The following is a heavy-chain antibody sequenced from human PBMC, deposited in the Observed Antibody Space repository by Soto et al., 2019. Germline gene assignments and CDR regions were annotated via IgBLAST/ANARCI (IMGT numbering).Heavy chain of an antibody. J-gene: IGHJ4*02. V-gene: IGHV4-34*01. Sequence: QVQLQQWGAGLLKPSETLSLTCAVYGGSFSGYYWSWIRQPPGKGLEWIGEINHSGSTNYNPSLKSRVTISVDTSKNQFSRKLSSVTAADTAVYYCARNGVAARRFDYWGQGTLVTVSS. CDR2: INHSGST. CDR3: ARNGVAARRFDY. D-gene: IGHD6-6*01. CDR1: GGSFSGYY.